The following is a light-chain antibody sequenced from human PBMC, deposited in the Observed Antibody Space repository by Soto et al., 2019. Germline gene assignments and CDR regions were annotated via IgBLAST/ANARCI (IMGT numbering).Light chain of an antibody. J-gene: IGKJ4*01. Sequence: DIVMTQSPDSLAVSLGERATINRKSSQSVLYSSNNNNYLAWYQQKPGQPPKLLIYWASTRESGVPDRFSGSGSGTDFTLTINSLQAEDVAVYYCQQYYTTPLTFGGGTKVDIK. V-gene: IGKV4-1*01. CDR3: QQYYTTPLT. CDR1: QSVLYSSNNNNY. CDR2: WAS.